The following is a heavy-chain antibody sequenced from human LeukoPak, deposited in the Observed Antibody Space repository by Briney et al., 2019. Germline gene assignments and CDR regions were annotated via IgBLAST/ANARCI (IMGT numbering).Heavy chain of an antibody. CDR1: GGTFSSYA. J-gene: IGHJ1*01. V-gene: IGHV1-2*02. Sequence: ASVKVSCKASGGTFSSYAISWVRQAPGQGLEWMGWMYPNSGGTNYAQKFQGRVTMTRDTSISTAYMDLSRLRSDDTAVYYCAREVRPYCSNGICYNLAYFQHWGQGTLVTVSS. CDR3: AREVRPYCSNGICYNLAYFQH. CDR2: MYPNSGGT. D-gene: IGHD2-8*01.